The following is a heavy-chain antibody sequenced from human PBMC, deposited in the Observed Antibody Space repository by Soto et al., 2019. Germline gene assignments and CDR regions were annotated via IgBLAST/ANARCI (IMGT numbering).Heavy chain of an antibody. V-gene: IGHV4-39*01. CDR3: ARPRTTVVTQAYFDQ. CDR2: IYYSGRT. D-gene: IGHD2-21*02. J-gene: IGHJ4*02. CDR1: GEGMRSRCYY. Sequence: ASRWPTVIVRGEGMRSRCYYWGWSRRPPGKGLEWIGSIYYSGRTYYNPSFKSRVTISIATSKNQFSLKLSSVTATDTAVYHCARPRTTVVTQAYFDQCGQGALVTVSS.